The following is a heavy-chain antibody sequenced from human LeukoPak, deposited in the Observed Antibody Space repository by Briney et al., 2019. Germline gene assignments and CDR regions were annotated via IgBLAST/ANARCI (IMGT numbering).Heavy chain of an antibody. CDR1: GFTFSSYA. D-gene: IGHD6-13*01. V-gene: IGHV3-23*01. Sequence: GGSLRLSCAASGFTFSSYAMSWVRQAPGKGLEWVSAISGSGGSIYYADSVKGRFTISRDNSKNTLYLQMNSLRAEDTAVYYCAKALGLMGIAAAGYDYWGQGTLVTVSS. CDR3: AKALGLMGIAAAGYDY. CDR2: ISGSGGSI. J-gene: IGHJ4*02.